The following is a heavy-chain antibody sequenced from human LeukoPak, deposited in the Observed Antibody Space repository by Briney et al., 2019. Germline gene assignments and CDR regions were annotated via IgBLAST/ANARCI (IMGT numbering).Heavy chain of an antibody. CDR1: GYTFTSYD. CDR2: MNPNSGNT. CDR3: ATTMITFGGVGFDY. V-gene: IGHV1-8*01. J-gene: IGHJ4*02. Sequence: ASVKVSCKASGYTFTSYDINWVRQATGQELEWMGWMNPNSGNTGYAQKFQGRVTMTRNTSISTAYMELSSLRSEDTAVYYCATTMITFGGVGFDYWGQGTLVTVSS. D-gene: IGHD3-16*01.